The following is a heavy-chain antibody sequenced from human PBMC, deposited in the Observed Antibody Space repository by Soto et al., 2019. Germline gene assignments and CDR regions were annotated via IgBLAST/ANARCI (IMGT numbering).Heavy chain of an antibody. V-gene: IGHV5-51*01. CDR3: ARLPVSVNYYYGMDV. Sequence: PGESLKISCKGSGYSFTSYWIGWVRQMPGKGLEWMGIIYPGDSETRYSPSFQGQVTISADKSISTAYLQWSSLKASDTAMYYCARLPVSVNYYYGMDVWGQGTTVTGSS. D-gene: IGHD3-10*01. CDR1: GYSFTSYW. CDR2: IYPGDSET. J-gene: IGHJ6*02.